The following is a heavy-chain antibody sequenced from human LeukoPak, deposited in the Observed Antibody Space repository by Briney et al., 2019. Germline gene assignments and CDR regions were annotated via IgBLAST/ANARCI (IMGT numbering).Heavy chain of an antibody. J-gene: IGHJ4*02. CDR2: IYYSGST. V-gene: IGHV4-31*03. CDR3: AMSENSGWYGVYFDY. CDR1: GGSISSGAYY. D-gene: IGHD6-13*01. Sequence: PSQTLSLTCTVSGGSISSGAYYWIWIRQHPGKGLEWIGYIYYSGSTYYNPSLKSRVTISVDTSKNQFSLKLSSVTAADTAVYYCAMSENSGWYGVYFDYWGQGTLVTVSS.